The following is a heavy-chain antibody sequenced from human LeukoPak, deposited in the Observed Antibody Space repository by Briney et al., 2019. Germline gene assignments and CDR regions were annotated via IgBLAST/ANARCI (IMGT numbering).Heavy chain of an antibody. CDR2: IITYNGNT. V-gene: IGHV1-18*01. Sequence: ASVTVSCKASGFTFTSSGITWVRQAPGQGLEWMGWIITYNGNTHYAQKLQGRVTLTTDTSTNTAYMELRGLRSDDTAVYYCAKTTVTSEEYFYYYMDVWGKGTTVTVSS. CDR1: GFTFTSSG. D-gene: IGHD4-17*01. J-gene: IGHJ6*03. CDR3: AKTTVTSEEYFYYYMDV.